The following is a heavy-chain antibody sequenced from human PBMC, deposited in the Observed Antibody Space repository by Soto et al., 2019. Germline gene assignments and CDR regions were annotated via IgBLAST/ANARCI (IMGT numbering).Heavy chain of an antibody. Sequence: PSQTLSLTCAISVYSVSSNSAAWNWISQSPSRGLEWLGRTYYRSKWYNDYAVSVKSRITINPDTSKNQFSLQLNSVTPEDTAVYYCAREYSRGWYNWFEPWGQRTLVSVSS. V-gene: IGHV6-1*01. CDR1: VYSVSSNSAA. D-gene: IGHD6-19*01. J-gene: IGHJ5*02. CDR3: AREYSRGWYNWFEP. CDR2: TYYRSKWYN.